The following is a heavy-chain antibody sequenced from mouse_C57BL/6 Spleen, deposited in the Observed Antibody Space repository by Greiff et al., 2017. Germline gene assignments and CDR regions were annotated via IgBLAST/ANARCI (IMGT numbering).Heavy chain of an antibody. Sequence: VQLQQSGPELVKPGASVKISCKASGYAFSSSWMNWVKQRPGKGLEWIGRIYPGDGDTNYNGKFKGKATLTADKSSSTAYMQLSSLTSEDSAVYFCARGHDYDWYFDVWGTGTTVTVSS. J-gene: IGHJ1*03. D-gene: IGHD2-4*01. CDR1: GYAFSSSW. V-gene: IGHV1-82*01. CDR3: ARGHDYDWYFDV. CDR2: IYPGDGDT.